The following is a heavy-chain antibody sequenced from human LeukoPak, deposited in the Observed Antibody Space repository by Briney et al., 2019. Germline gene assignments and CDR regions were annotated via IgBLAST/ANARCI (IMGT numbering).Heavy chain of an antibody. CDR2: ISGSGANT. V-gene: IGHV3-23*01. D-gene: IGHD4-17*01. CDR1: GFTFSSYA. J-gene: IGHJ4*02. Sequence: GGSLRLSCAASGFTFSSYAMSWVRQAPGKGLEWVSAISGSGANTYYADSVQGRFTVSRDNSKNTLYLQMNSLRAEGTAVYYCAKLGTGDYPYFFDSWGQGTLVTVSS. CDR3: AKLGTGDYPYFFDS.